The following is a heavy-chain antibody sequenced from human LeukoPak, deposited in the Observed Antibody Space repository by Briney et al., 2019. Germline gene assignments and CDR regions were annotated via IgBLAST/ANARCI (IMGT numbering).Heavy chain of an antibody. D-gene: IGHD1-1*01. CDR3: ARERNDAVDY. Sequence: ASVKVSCKASGGTFSSYAISWVRQAPGQGLEWMGGIIPIFGTANYAQKFQGGVTITADESTSTAYMELSSLRSEDTAVYYCARERNDAVDYWGQGTLVTVSS. V-gene: IGHV1-69*13. CDR2: IIPIFGTA. CDR1: GGTFSSYA. J-gene: IGHJ4*02.